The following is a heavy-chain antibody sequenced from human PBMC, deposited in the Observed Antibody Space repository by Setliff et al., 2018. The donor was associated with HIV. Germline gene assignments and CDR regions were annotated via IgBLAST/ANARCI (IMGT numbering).Heavy chain of an antibody. CDR2: MNPKSGNT. J-gene: IGHJ5*02. Sequence: ASVKVSCKPSGYTFTTYGLSWVRQAPGQGLEWMGWMNPKSGNTGYAQKFQGRVTMTSNTFIGTAYMELNSLTSDDTAVYYCARGHLDYDYWEDILGNWFDPWGQGTLVTVSS. CDR3: ARGHLDYDYWEDILGNWFDP. D-gene: IGHD3-3*01. CDR1: GYTFTTYG. V-gene: IGHV1-8*02.